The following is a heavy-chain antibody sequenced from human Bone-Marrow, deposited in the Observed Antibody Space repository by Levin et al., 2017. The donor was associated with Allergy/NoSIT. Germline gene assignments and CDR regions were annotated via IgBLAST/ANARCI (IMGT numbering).Heavy chain of an antibody. Sequence: HPGGSLRLSCGASGFIFSSYAMHWVRQVPGRGLEWVAVISNDGSDKYYEESVKGRFTISRDNSKNTLYLQMDSLRAEDTAVYYCAKGCEYSSNWQGRAFDSWGQGTLVTVPS. CDR3: AKGCEYSSNWQGRAFDS. CDR2: ISNDGSDK. D-gene: IGHD6-13*01. V-gene: IGHV3-30*18. CDR1: GFIFSSYA. J-gene: IGHJ5*01.